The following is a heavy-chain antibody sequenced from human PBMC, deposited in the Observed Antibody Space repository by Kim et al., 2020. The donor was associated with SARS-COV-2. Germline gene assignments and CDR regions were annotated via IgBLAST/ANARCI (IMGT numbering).Heavy chain of an antibody. D-gene: IGHD3-16*01. V-gene: IGHV4-59*01. J-gene: IGHJ6*02. CDR1: GGSISSYY. Sequence: SETLSLTCTVSGGSISSYYWSWIRQPPGKGLEWIGYIYYSGSTNYNPSLKSRVTISVDTSKNQFSLKLSSVTAADTAVYYCAALQGGPAGYGMDVWGQGT. CDR3: AALQGGPAGYGMDV. CDR2: IYYSGST.